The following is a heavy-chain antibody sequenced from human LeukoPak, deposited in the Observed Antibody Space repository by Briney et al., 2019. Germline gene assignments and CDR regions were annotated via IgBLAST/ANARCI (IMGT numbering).Heavy chain of an antibody. CDR3: TRGQLGSRGYWSFDL. D-gene: IGHD7-27*01. J-gene: IGHJ2*01. CDR1: GFTFSSYS. Sequence: GGSLRLSCAASGFTFSSYSMNWVRQAPGKGLEWVSVISSGGNTYFGDSVTGRFTISRDISKNTVYLRMKDLRAEDTALYYCTRGQLGSRGYWSFDLWGRGTLVAVSS. V-gene: IGHV3-53*01. CDR2: ISSGGNT.